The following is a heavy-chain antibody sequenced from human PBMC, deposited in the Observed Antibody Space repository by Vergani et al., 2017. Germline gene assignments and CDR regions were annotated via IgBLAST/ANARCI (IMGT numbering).Heavy chain of an antibody. J-gene: IGHJ4*02. CDR3: ARGTRKGVVPAAIPNFDY. Sequence: QVQLVQSGAEVKKPGASVKVSCKASGYTFTSYYMHWVRQAPGQGLEWMGIINPSGGSTSYAQKFQGRVTMTRDTSTSTVYMELSSLRSDDTAVYYCARGTRKGVVPAAIPNFDYWGQGTLVTVSS. CDR2: INPSGGST. D-gene: IGHD2-2*01. V-gene: IGHV1-46*01. CDR1: GYTFTSYY.